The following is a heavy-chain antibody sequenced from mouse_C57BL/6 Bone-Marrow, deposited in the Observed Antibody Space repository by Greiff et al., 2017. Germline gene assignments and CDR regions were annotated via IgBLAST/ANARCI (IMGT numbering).Heavy chain of an antibody. V-gene: IGHV5-2*01. CDR1: EYEFPSHD. D-gene: IGHD2-1*01. CDR3: ARHDSTDWYFDV. CDR2: INSDGGST. J-gene: IGHJ1*03. Sequence: DVKLVESGGGLVQPGESLKISCESNEYEFPSHDMSWVRKTPEKRLELVAAINSDGGSTYYPDTMERRFIISRDNTKKTMYLQMSSLRSEDTALYYCARHDSTDWYFDVWGTGTTVTVSS.